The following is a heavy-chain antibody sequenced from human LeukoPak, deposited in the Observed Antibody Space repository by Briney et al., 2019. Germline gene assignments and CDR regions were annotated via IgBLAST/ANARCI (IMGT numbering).Heavy chain of an antibody. D-gene: IGHD3-10*01. J-gene: IGHJ2*01. CDR1: GGSISSYY. Sequence: SETLSLTCTVSGGSISSYYWSWIRQPPGKGLEWIGYIYYSGSTNYNPSLKSRVTISVDTSKNQFSLKLSSVTAADTAVYYCARVARITMVRGVAWYFDLWAVAPWSLSPQ. CDR3: ARVARITMVRGVAWYFDL. CDR2: IYYSGST. V-gene: IGHV4-59*01.